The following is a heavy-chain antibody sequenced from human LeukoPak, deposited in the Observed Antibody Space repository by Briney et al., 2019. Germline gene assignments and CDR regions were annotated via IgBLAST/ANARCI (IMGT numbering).Heavy chain of an antibody. CDR2: ISWNSGSI. D-gene: IGHD3-22*01. CDR1: GFTFDDYA. V-gene: IGHV3-9*01. Sequence: SGGSLRLSCAASGFTFDDYAMHWVRQAPGKGLEWVSGISWNSGSIGYADSVKGRFTISRDSAKNSLYLQMNSLRAEDTALYYCAKDNYYEDAFDIWGQGTMVTVSS. J-gene: IGHJ3*02. CDR3: AKDNYYEDAFDI.